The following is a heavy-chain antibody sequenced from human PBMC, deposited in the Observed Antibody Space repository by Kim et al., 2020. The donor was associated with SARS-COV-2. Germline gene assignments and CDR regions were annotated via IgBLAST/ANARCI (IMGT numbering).Heavy chain of an antibody. V-gene: IGHV4-39*07. CDR3: ARDHYPVGIAVAGLGLSWFDP. Sequence: SETLSLTCTVSGGSISSSSYYWGWIRQPPGKGLEWIGSIYYSGSTYYNPSLKSRVTISVDTSKNQFSLKLSSVTAADTAVYYCARDHYPVGIAVAGLGLSWFDPWGQGTLVTVSS. J-gene: IGHJ5*02. CDR1: GGSISSSSYY. D-gene: IGHD6-19*01. CDR2: IYYSGST.